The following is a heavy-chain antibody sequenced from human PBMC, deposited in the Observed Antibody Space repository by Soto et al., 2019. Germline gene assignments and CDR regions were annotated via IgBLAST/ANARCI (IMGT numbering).Heavy chain of an antibody. CDR3: AREYCSGGSCYSYGMDV. J-gene: IGHJ6*02. D-gene: IGHD2-15*01. V-gene: IGHV1-46*01. Sequence: ASVKVSCKASGYTFASYYMHWVRQAPGQGLEWMGIINPSGGSTSYAQKFQGRVTMTRDTSTSTVYMELSSLRSEDTAVYYCAREYCSGGSCYSYGMDVWGQGTTVTVSS. CDR2: INPSGGST. CDR1: GYTFASYY.